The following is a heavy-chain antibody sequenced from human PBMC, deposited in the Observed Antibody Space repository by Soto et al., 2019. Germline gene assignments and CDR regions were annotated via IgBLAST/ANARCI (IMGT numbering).Heavy chain of an antibody. Sequence: SVKVSCKASGGTFSSYAISWVRQAPGQGLEWMGGIIPIFGTANYAQKFQGRVTITADESTSTAYMELSSLRSEDTAVYYCARSSAVAGSPSTGYFQHWGQGTLVTVSS. J-gene: IGHJ1*01. CDR2: IIPIFGTA. CDR3: ARSSAVAGSPSTGYFQH. V-gene: IGHV1-69*13. D-gene: IGHD6-19*01. CDR1: GGTFSSYA.